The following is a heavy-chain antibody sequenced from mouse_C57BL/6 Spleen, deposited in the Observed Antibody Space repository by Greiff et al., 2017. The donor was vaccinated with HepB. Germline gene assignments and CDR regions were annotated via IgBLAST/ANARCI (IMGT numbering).Heavy chain of an antibody. CDR2: IRSKSSNYAT. Sequence: EVQRVESGGGLVQPKGSLKLSCAASGFTFNTYAIHWVRQAPGKGLEWVARIRSKSSNYATYYADSVKDRFTISRDDSQSMLYLQMNNLKTEDTAMYYCVRRLTGTGAMDYWGQGTSVTVSS. D-gene: IGHD4-1*01. J-gene: IGHJ4*01. CDR1: GFTFNTYA. CDR3: VRRLTGTGAMDY. V-gene: IGHV10-3*01.